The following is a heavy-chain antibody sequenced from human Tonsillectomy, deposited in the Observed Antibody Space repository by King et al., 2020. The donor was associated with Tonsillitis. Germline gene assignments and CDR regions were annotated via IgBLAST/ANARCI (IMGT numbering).Heavy chain of an antibody. D-gene: IGHD6-19*01. CDR3: ARGGSSGLLGY. CDR2: ISYDGSNK. J-gene: IGHJ4*02. Sequence: VQLVESGGGVVQPGRSLRLSCAASGFTFSSYAMHWVRQAPGKGLEWVAVISYDGSNKYYTDSVKGRFTISRDNSKNTLYLQMNSLRAEDTAVYYCARGGSSGLLGYWGQGTLDTVSS. CDR1: GFTFSSYA. V-gene: IGHV3-30*04.